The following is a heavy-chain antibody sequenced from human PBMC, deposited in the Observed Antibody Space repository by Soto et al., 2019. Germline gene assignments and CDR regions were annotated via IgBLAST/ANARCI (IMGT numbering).Heavy chain of an antibody. D-gene: IGHD4-17*01. Sequence: QVQLVQSEAEVRKPGASVKVSCKASGYSFTTHGISWVRRAPGHGLEWMGWISAYNGDTYYVQRFQGRLTMTTDTSTSTAYMELRSLTSDDTAVYYCARDPPFSGILRGTPLMDVWGQGTTVTVSS. J-gene: IGHJ6*02. V-gene: IGHV1-18*04. CDR2: ISAYNGDT. CDR1: GYSFTTHG. CDR3: ARDPPFSGILRGTPLMDV.